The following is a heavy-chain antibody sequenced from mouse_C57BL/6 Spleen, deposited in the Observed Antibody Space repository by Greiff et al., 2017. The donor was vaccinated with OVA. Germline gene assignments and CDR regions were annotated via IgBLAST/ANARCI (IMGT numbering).Heavy chain of an antibody. CDR2: ISSGSSTI. CDR1: GFTFSDYG. CDR3: ARPFTTVVRYAMDY. Sequence: EVKLMESGGGLVKPGGSLKLSCAASGFTFSDYGMHWVRQAPEKGLEWVAYISSGSSTIYYADTVKGRFTISRDNAKNTLFLQMTSLRSEDTAMYYCARPFTTVVRYAMDYWGQGTSVTVSS. D-gene: IGHD1-1*01. J-gene: IGHJ4*01. V-gene: IGHV5-17*01.